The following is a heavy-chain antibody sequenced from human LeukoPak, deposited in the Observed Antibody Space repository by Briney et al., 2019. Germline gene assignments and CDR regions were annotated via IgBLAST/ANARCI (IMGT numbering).Heavy chain of an antibody. CDR3: ARGYLGGGFDI. CDR2: TNPSDGST. V-gene: IGHV1-46*01. D-gene: IGHD5-18*01. Sequence: ASVKVSCKASGGTFSSYAISWVRQAPGQGLEWMGITNPSDGSTNYAQKFQGRLIMTRDKSTSTMYMEMRSLRSEDTALYYCARGYLGGGFDIWGRGTMVTVSS. J-gene: IGHJ3*02. CDR1: GGTFSSYA.